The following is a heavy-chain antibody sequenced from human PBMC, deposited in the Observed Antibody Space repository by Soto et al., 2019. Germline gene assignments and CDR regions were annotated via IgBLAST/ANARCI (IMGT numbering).Heavy chain of an antibody. V-gene: IGHV3-21*06. CDR3: ARDGLTFGGD. CDR2: ISSSSAYI. D-gene: IGHD3-16*01. J-gene: IGHJ4*02. CDR1: GFTFGRFT. Sequence: EVHLVEAGGGLVKPGESLTLACAASGFTFGRFTLNWVCQAPGKGLEWVSAISSSSAYIYYAESVKGRFTISRDNARSTLYLHMNSLRLDDTAVYFCARDGLTFGGDWGQGTLVAVSS.